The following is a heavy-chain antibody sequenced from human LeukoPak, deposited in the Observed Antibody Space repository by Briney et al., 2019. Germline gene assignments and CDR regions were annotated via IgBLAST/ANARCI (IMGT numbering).Heavy chain of an antibody. Sequence: GGSLRLSCAASGFTFTSYAISWVRQAPGKGLEWVSTISGSGGSTYYADSVKGRFTISRDNSRNTLYLRMNSLRADDTAVYYCAKRIGSCNSISCLYFDHWGQGALVTVSS. D-gene: IGHD2/OR15-2a*01. CDR3: AKRIGSCNSISCLYFDH. CDR2: ISGSGGST. CDR1: GFTFTSYA. J-gene: IGHJ4*02. V-gene: IGHV3-23*01.